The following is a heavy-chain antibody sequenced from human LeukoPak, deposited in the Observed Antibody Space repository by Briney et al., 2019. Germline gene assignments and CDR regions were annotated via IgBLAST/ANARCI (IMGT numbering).Heavy chain of an antibody. CDR1: GFTFSSYG. D-gene: IGHD5-12*01. V-gene: IGHV3-30*18. J-gene: IGHJ4*02. Sequence: GGSLRLSCAASGFTFSSYGMHWVRQALGKGLEWVAVISYDGSNKYYADSVKGRFTISRDNSKNTLYLQMNSLRAEDTAVYYCAKDGYSGYDLDYWGQGTLVTVSS. CDR3: AKDGYSGYDLDY. CDR2: ISYDGSNK.